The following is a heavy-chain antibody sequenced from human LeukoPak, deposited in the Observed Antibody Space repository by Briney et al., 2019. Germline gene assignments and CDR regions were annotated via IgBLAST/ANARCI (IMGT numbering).Heavy chain of an antibody. CDR1: GGSISSYY. Sequence: PSETLSLTRTVSGGSISSYYWSWIRHPAGEGLEWIGCIYTSGSTNYNPSLKGRVTMSQKQPKNQFSLTLGSVTAADTAVYYCARDEGDYMDVWGKGTTVTISS. CDR3: ARDEGDYMDV. CDR2: IYTSGST. J-gene: IGHJ6*03. V-gene: IGHV4-4*07.